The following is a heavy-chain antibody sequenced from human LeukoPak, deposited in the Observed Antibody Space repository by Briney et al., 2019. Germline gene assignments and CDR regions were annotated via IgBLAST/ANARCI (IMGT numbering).Heavy chain of an antibody. CDR1: DDSITMYY. Sequence: SETLSLTCTVSDDSITMYYWTWIRQPPGKGLEWIGYVDHTGSTKFNPSLNGRVSISVDTSKNQFSLKLSSVTAADTAVYYCARARGYSGYDSPSFDYWGQGTLVTVSS. D-gene: IGHD5-12*01. CDR2: VDHTGST. CDR3: ARARGYSGYDSPSFDY. J-gene: IGHJ4*02. V-gene: IGHV4-59*01.